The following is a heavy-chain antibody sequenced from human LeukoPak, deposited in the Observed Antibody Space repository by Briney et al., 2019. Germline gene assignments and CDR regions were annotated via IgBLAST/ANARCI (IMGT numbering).Heavy chain of an antibody. CDR2: ISSSGPYI. D-gene: IGHD2-15*01. V-gene: IGHV3-21*01. CDR1: GFSLNGNN. J-gene: IGHJ6*03. CDR3: AKDGYCSGGSCYPTRAYYYYYYMDV. Sequence: GSLRLPCAGSGFSLNGNNMNWVRQAPGKGLEWVSSISSSGPYIYYADSVKGRFTVSRDNAKNLLYLQMNSLRAEDTAVYYCAKDGYCSGGSCYPTRAYYYYYYMDVWGKGTTVTVSS.